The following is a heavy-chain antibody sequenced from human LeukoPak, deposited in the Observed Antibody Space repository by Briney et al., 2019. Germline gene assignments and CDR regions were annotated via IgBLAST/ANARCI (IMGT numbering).Heavy chain of an antibody. CDR1: GFTFSSYW. V-gene: IGHV3-74*01. Sequence: GGSLRLSCAASGFTFSSYWMHWVRHAPGKGLVWASRINSDGSSTIYADSVKGRFTISRDNAKNTLYLQMNSLRAEDTAVYHCAKGYSYNYADYWGQGTLVTVSS. CDR2: INSDGSST. D-gene: IGHD5-18*01. CDR3: AKGYSYNYADY. J-gene: IGHJ4*02.